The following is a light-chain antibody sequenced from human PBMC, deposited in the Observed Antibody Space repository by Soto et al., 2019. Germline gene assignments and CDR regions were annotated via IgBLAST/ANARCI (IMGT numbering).Light chain of an antibody. CDR1: QSVSSSY. J-gene: IGKJ2*01. CDR2: AAS. CDR3: QQYGSSPNT. V-gene: IGKV3-20*01. Sequence: ENVLTQSPGTLSLSPGERATLSCRASQSVSSSYLAWYQQKPGQAPRLLIYAASSRATGIPARFSGGGSGTDFPVTVSRLEPEDVAVYYCQQYGSSPNTFGQGTKLEIK.